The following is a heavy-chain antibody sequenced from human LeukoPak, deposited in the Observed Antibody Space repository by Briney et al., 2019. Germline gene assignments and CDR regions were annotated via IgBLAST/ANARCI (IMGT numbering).Heavy chain of an antibody. V-gene: IGHV3-23*01. CDR3: ARKAGYFDC. Sequence: GGSLRLSCAASGFTFSSYSMNWVRQAPGKGLEWVSSISGSDGSTYYADSVKGRFTISRDNSKNTLYLQMNSLRAEDTAVYYCARKAGYFDCWGQGTLVTVSS. CDR2: ISGSDGST. D-gene: IGHD1-14*01. CDR1: GFTFSSYS. J-gene: IGHJ4*02.